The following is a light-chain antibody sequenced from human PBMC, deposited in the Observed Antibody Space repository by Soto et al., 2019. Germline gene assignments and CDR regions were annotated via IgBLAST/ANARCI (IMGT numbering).Light chain of an antibody. CDR1: QSISSSS. V-gene: IGKV3-20*01. CDR2: GAS. J-gene: IGKJ3*01. CDR3: QQFRDSRFT. Sequence: EIVLTQSPGTLSLSPGQRATLSCRASQSISSSSLAWYQQRPGQAPRLLIYGASSRATGVPDRFSGSGSGTEFTLTISRLEPEDFAVYYCQQFRDSRFTFGPGTKVDIK.